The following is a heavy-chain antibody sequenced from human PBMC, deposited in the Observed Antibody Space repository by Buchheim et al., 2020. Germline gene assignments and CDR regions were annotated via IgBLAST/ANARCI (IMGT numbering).Heavy chain of an antibody. Sequence: EVQLLQSGGGLVQPGGSLRLSCAVSGFTFSIYDMNWVRQAPGKGLEWVSSISRTGDGTTYADSVKGRFTISRDNSKNTLYLQMNSLRAEDTAVYYCARSVNWNQDYWGQGTL. D-gene: IGHD1-1*01. CDR1: GFTFSIYD. CDR3: ARSVNWNQDY. CDR2: ISRTGDGT. J-gene: IGHJ4*02. V-gene: IGHV3-23*01.